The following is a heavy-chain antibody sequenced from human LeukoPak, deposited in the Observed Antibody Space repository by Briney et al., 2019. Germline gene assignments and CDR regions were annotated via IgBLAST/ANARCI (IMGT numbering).Heavy chain of an antibody. CDR1: GYSFTSYW. CDR3: ARFVAADRDGYNYQGLQFFDY. D-gene: IGHD5-24*01. CDR2: IYPGDSDT. V-gene: IGHV5-51*01. J-gene: IGHJ4*02. Sequence: GESLKISCKGSGYSFTSYWIGWVRQMPGKGLEWMGIIYPGDSDTRYSPSFQGQVTISADKSISTAYLQWSSLKASDTAMHYCARFVAADRDGYNYQGLQFFDYWGQGTLVTVSS.